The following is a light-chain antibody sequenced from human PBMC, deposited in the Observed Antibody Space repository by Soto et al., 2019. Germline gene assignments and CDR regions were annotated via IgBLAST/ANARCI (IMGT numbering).Light chain of an antibody. CDR1: PSVSSSY. CDR3: QQYGSSPIP. Sequence: EIVLTQSPGTLSLSPGERATLSCRASPSVSSSYLAWYQQKPGQAPRLLTYGASSRATGIPDRFSGSGSGTDFTLTISRLEPEDFAVYYCQQYGSSPIPFGGGTKVEI. J-gene: IGKJ4*01. V-gene: IGKV3-20*01. CDR2: GAS.